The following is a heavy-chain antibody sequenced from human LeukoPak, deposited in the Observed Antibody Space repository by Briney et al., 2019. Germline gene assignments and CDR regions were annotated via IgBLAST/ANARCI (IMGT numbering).Heavy chain of an antibody. V-gene: IGHV3-23*01. CDR2: ISGSGGST. J-gene: IGHJ4*02. D-gene: IGHD3-10*01. CDR3: AKRVRYGSGNYHFDH. Sequence: GGSLRLSCAASGFTFSSYAMSWVRQAPGKGLEWVSAISGSGGSTYYADSVKGRFTISRDNSKNTLYLQMNSLTAEDTAVYYCAKRVRYGSGNYHFDHWGQGTLVTVSS. CDR1: GFTFSSYA.